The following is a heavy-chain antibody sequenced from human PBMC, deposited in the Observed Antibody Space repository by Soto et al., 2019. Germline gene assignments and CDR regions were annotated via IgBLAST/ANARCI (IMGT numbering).Heavy chain of an antibody. Sequence: EVQLVESGGGLVQPGGSLRLSCTASGFTFSDSWMTWVSQAPGNGLEWVARIKPDESEKKYADSVKGRFSISRDNAKNSMYLQMDSLRGEATAVYYCVRGGSNYASWGQGTLVTVSS. CDR1: GFTFSDSW. J-gene: IGHJ5*02. CDR3: VRGGSNYAS. V-gene: IGHV3-7*01. D-gene: IGHD4-4*01. CDR2: IKPDESEK.